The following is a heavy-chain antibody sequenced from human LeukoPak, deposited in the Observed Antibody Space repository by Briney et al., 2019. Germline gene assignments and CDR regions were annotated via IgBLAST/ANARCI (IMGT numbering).Heavy chain of an antibody. J-gene: IGHJ4*02. Sequence: GGSLRLSCAASGFTFTSYAMNWVRQAPGKGLEWVSGISGSGGSTYYEDSVKGRFSISRDNSKNTLYLQLNSLRVDDTAEYYCAKAHGGSYHSGIDWGQGTLVIVSS. CDR1: GFTFTSYA. D-gene: IGHD1-26*01. V-gene: IGHV3-23*01. CDR2: ISGSGGST. CDR3: AKAHGGSYHSGID.